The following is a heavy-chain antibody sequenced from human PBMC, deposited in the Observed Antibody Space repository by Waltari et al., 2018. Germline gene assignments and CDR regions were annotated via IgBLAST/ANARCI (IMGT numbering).Heavy chain of an antibody. V-gene: IGHV1-8*02. D-gene: IGHD6-13*01. CDR1: GYTFTSSD. J-gene: IGHJ4*02. Sequence: QVQLVQSGAEVKKPGASVKVSCTASGYTFTSSDINWVRQATGQGLEWMGWMNPNSGNTGYAQKFQGRVTMTRNTSVSTAYMELSSLRSEDTAVYYCARGSVYSPGINDYWGQGTLVTVSS. CDR3: ARGSVYSPGINDY. CDR2: MNPNSGNT.